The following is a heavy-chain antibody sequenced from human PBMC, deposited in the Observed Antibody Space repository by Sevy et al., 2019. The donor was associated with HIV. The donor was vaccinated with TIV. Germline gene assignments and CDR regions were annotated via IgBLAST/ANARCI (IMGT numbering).Heavy chain of an antibody. CDR1: GFTFSNYW. J-gene: IGHJ4*02. D-gene: IGHD3-22*01. Sequence: GGSLRLSCAASGFTFSNYWMNWVRQAPGKGLEWVANIKQDGSEKRYVESVKGSFTISRDNAKNSLYLQMNSLRAEDAAVYYCARDRGMIVNYWGQGTLVTVSS. CDR2: IKQDGSEK. V-gene: IGHV3-7*01. CDR3: ARDRGMIVNY.